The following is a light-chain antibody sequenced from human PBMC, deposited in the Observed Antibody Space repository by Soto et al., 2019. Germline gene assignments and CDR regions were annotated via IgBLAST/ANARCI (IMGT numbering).Light chain of an antibody. J-gene: IGKJ5*01. Sequence: AIPLTPSPTSLSESEGDRDTITYRECQDIIGALACYHQKPGKPHKLLIFDVSSLQSGVPSRFIGSGSVTDFTLTICSLQPEDFATYYCQQFNTYPITFGQGTRLEIK. CDR2: DVS. V-gene: IGKV1-13*01. CDR3: QQFNTYPIT. CDR1: QDIIGA.